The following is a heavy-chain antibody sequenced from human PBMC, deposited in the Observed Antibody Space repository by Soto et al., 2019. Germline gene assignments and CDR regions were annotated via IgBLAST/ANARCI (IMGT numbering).Heavy chain of an antibody. Sequence: EVQLVESGGGLAQPGGSLRLSCAASGFTFSNYWMNWVRQAPGKGLEWVANINEDGSEKYYVDSAKGRFTISRDNAKNSLYLQMSSLRAEDTAVYYCARDLFDYWGQGTLVTVSS. CDR1: GFTFSNYW. CDR2: INEDGSEK. J-gene: IGHJ4*02. V-gene: IGHV3-7*01. CDR3: ARDLFDY.